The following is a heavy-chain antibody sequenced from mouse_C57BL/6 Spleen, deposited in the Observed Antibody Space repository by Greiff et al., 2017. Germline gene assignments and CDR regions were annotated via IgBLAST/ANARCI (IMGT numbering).Heavy chain of an antibody. CDR1: GFNIKDYY. CDR3: SFPDSSGPAWVAD. CDR2: IDPEDGET. V-gene: IGHV14-2*01. J-gene: IGHJ3*01. D-gene: IGHD3-2*02. Sequence: VQLQQSGAELVKPGASVTLSCTASGFNIKDYYMHWVKQRTEQGLEWIGRIDPEDGETKYAPKFQGKATLTADTSSNTAYLQLSSLTSEDTAVYYCSFPDSSGPAWVADWGQGTLVTVSA.